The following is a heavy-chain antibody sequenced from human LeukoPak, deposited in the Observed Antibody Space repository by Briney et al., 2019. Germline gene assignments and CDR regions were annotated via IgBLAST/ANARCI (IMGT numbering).Heavy chain of an antibody. D-gene: IGHD3-22*01. J-gene: IGHJ4*02. V-gene: IGHV4-59*08. CDR2: IYYSGSP. CDR3: ARHLIYYDSSGYAFDY. CDR1: GGSISSYY. Sequence: PSETLSLTCAVSGGSISSYYWSRLRQPPGKGLEWIGYIYYSGSPNYNPSLKSRVTISVDTSKNQFSLKLSSVTAADTAVYYCARHLIYYDSSGYAFDYWGQGTLVTVS.